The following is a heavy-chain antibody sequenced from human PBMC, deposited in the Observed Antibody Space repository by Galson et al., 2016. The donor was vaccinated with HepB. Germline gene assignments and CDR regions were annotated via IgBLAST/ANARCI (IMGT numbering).Heavy chain of an antibody. V-gene: IGHV1-69*13. D-gene: IGHD3-10*01. CDR3: ARWSYYYGSGSSYTTSYFDF. CDR1: GDTFNNYA. Sequence: SVKVSCKASGDTFNNYAISWLRQAPGQGLEWMGGIIPFIGTAHYGQQFQGRVTITADGPTSTAYMELSSLRSEDTAVYYCARWSYYYGSGSSYTTSYFDFWGQGSLVTVSS. J-gene: IGHJ4*02. CDR2: IIPFIGTA.